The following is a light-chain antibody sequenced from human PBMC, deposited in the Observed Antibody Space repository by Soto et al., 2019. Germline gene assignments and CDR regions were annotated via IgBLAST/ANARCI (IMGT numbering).Light chain of an antibody. CDR1: QSVSGN. CDR3: QQYNQWPLYT. Sequence: EIVMTQSPATLSVSPGEGATLSCRASQSVSGNLAWYQQKPGQAPRLLIYGASTRATGIPARFSGGGSGTDFTLTISSLQSEDFEIYYCQQYNQWPLYTFGQGTKLEI. CDR2: GAS. J-gene: IGKJ2*01. V-gene: IGKV3-15*01.